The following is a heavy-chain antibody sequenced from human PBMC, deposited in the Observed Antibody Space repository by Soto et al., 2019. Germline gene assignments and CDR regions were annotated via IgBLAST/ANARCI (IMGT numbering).Heavy chain of an antibody. Sequence: EVQLVESGGGLVQPGGSLRLSCAASGFTVSSNYMSWVRQAPGKGLEWVSVIYSGGSTYYAYSVKGRFTISRDNSKNTLYLQRNSLRAEDTAVYYCARDRGQEADYAYYMDVWGKGTKVTVSS. V-gene: IGHV3-66*01. CDR1: GFTVSSNY. J-gene: IGHJ6*03. CDR3: ARDRGQEADYAYYMDV. CDR2: IYSGGST. D-gene: IGHD3-10*01.